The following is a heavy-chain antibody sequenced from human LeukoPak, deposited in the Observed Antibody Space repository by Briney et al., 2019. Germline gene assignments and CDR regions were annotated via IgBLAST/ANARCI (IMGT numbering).Heavy chain of an antibody. J-gene: IGHJ4*02. V-gene: IGHV3-73*01. Sequence: GGSLRLSCAASGFTFSGSAMHWVRQASGKGLEWVGRIRSKAKSYATAYAASVKCRFTISRDDSKNTAYLQMNSLKTEDTAVYYCTRHEYYYDSSGYTQYGDYWGQGTLVTVSS. D-gene: IGHD3-22*01. CDR1: GFTFSGSA. CDR3: TRHEYYYDSSGYTQYGDY. CDR2: IRSKAKSYAT.